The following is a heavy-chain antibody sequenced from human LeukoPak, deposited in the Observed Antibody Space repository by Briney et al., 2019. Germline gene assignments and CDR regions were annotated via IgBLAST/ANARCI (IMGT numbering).Heavy chain of an antibody. V-gene: IGHV3-7*01. Sequence: GGSLRLSCAASGFTFSKYWMSWVRQAPGKGLEWVANIKQDGSEKYYVDSVKGRFTISRDNAKNSLYLQMNSLRAEDTAVYYCARERSGAYWGQGILVTVSS. CDR3: ARERSGAY. CDR2: IKQDGSEK. J-gene: IGHJ4*02. D-gene: IGHD4/OR15-4a*01. CDR1: GFTFSKYW.